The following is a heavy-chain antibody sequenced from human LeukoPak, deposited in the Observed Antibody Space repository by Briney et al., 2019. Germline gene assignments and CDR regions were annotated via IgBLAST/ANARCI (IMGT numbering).Heavy chain of an antibody. Sequence: GGCRRLSCAASGFTFSSYTINWVRQAPGKGLEWVSSISGSSYYIYYADSVRGRFTISRDNAKNSVYLQMNSLRAEDTAVYYCAKASIVAFDYWGQVTLVTVSS. V-gene: IGHV3-21*04. CDR2: ISGSSYYI. CDR1: GFTFSSYT. J-gene: IGHJ4*02. D-gene: IGHD3-22*01. CDR3: AKASIVAFDY.